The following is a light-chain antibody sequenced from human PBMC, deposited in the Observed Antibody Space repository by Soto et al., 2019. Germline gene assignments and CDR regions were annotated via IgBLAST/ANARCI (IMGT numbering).Light chain of an antibody. CDR2: DVN. CDR3: TSYTTSNTLA. V-gene: IGLV2-14*01. Sequence: QSALTQPASVSGSPGQSITISCTGTRRDIGASIYVSWFQQYPGEAPKCMIYDVNNRPSGVSNRFSGSKSGSTASLTISGLQAEDEAVYYCTSYTTSNTLALGGGTKLTVL. J-gene: IGLJ2*01. CDR1: RRDIGASIY.